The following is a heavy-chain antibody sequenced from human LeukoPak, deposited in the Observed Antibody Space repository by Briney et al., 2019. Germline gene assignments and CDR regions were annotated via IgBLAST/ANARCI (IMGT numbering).Heavy chain of an antibody. V-gene: IGHV1-2*02. CDR1: GYTFTGYY. J-gene: IGHJ4*02. Sequence: ASVKVSCKASGYTFTGYYIHWVRQAPGQGLDWLGWINPNSGATSYAQKFQGRVTMTRDTSINTAYMELSRLRSDDTAVYFCARVRNDYWSGQDFFDYWGQGTLVTVSS. CDR3: ARVRNDYWSGQDFFDY. CDR2: INPNSGAT. D-gene: IGHD3-3*01.